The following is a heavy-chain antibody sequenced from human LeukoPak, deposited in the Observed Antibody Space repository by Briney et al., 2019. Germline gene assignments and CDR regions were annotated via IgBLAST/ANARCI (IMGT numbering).Heavy chain of an antibody. D-gene: IGHD5-12*01. CDR3: ASGYPTFDY. V-gene: IGHV4-61*09. CDR1: GNSISSGDNY. J-gene: IGHJ4*02. CDR2: INHSGST. Sequence: PSQTLSLTCTVSGNSISSGDNYWSWIRQPAGKGLEWIGEINHSGSTNYNPSLKSRVTISVETSKNQFSLKLSSVTAADTAVYYCASGYPTFDYWGQGTLVTVSS.